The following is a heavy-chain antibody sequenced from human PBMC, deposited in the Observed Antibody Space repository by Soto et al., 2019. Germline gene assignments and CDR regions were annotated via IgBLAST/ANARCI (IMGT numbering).Heavy chain of an antibody. J-gene: IGHJ6*02. V-gene: IGHV1-18*01. Sequence: ASVKVSCKASGYTFTSYGISWVRQAPGQGLEWVGWISAYNGSTNYAQKLQGRVTMTTDTSTSTAYMELRSLRSDDTAVYYCARERGIVVVTAVGYGMDVWGQGTTVTVSS. CDR2: ISAYNGST. D-gene: IGHD2-21*02. CDR1: GYTFTSYG. CDR3: ARERGIVVVTAVGYGMDV.